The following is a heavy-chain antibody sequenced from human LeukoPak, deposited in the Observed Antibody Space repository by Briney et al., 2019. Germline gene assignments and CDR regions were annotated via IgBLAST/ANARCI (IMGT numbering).Heavy chain of an antibody. CDR1: GGSISNYY. Sequence: TSETLSLTCTVSGGSISNYYWTWIRQPPGKGLEWIGYVYYSGSTNYNPSLKSRVTISVDTSENQFSLKLSSVTAADTAVYYCARSKYHLLYWGQGTLVTVSS. CDR3: ARSKYHLLY. CDR2: VYYSGST. V-gene: IGHV4-59*01. D-gene: IGHD2-2*01. J-gene: IGHJ4*02.